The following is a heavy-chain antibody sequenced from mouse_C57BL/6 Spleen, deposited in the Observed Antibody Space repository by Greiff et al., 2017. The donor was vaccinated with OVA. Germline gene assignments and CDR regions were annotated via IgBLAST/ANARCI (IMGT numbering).Heavy chain of an antibody. CDR1: GYTFTSYW. Sequence: QVQLQQSGTELVKPGASVKLSCKASGYTFTSYWMHWVKQRPGQGLEWIGNINPSNGGTNYNEKFKSKATLTVDKSSSTAYMQLSSLTSEDSAVYYCARGGGLLPYAMDYWGQGTSVTVSS. J-gene: IGHJ4*01. D-gene: IGHD2-3*01. CDR3: ARGGGLLPYAMDY. CDR2: INPSNGGT. V-gene: IGHV1-53*01.